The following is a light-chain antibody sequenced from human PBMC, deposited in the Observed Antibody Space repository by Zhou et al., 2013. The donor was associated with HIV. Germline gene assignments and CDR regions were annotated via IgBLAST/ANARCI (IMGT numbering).Light chain of an antibody. CDR1: QSISTN. V-gene: IGKV3-15*01. CDR2: GAS. Sequence: EIVLTQSPGTLSLSPGERVTLSCRASQSISTNVAWYQQKPGQAPRLLIYGASTRATGGPARFSGSGSGTKFTLTVSSMQSEDFAVYYCQQYNKWPLYTFGQGTKLEIK. J-gene: IGKJ2*01. CDR3: QQYNKWPLYT.